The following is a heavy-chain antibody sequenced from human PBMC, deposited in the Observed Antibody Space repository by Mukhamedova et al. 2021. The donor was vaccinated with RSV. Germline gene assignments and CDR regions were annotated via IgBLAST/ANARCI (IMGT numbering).Heavy chain of an antibody. Sequence: MHWVRQAPGQGLEWMGWINPNSGGTNYAQKFQGRVTMTRDTSISTAYMELSRLRSDDTAVYYCARDARGSYPYFDYWGQGTLGT. V-gene: IGHV1-2*02. CDR3: ARDARGSYPYFDY. CDR2: INPNSGGT. D-gene: IGHD1-26*01. J-gene: IGHJ4*02.